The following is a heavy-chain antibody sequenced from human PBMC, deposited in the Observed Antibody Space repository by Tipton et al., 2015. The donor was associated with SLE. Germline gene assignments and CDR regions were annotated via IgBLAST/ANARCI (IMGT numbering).Heavy chain of an antibody. V-gene: IGHV3-30*02. CDR3: AEAGLEGSEWAQLKRDS. CDR2: IRYDGSNK. D-gene: IGHD1-1*01. Sequence: SLRLSCAAPGFTFTSYGMHWVRQVPGKGLEWVAFIRYDGSNKHSADSVKGRFTISRDNSKNTLYLQMNSLRAEDTAVYYCAEAGLEGSEWAQLKRDSWGQGTLVTVSS. CDR1: GFTFTSYG. J-gene: IGHJ4*02.